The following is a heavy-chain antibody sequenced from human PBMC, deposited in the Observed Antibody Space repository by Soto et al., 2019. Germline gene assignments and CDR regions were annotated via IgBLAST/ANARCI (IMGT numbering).Heavy chain of an antibody. CDR3: ARDRVGTTLQYFDY. V-gene: IGHV3-48*03. CDR2: ISSSGSTI. CDR1: GFTFSSYD. D-gene: IGHD1-26*01. J-gene: IGHJ4*02. Sequence: PGGSLRLSCAASGFTFSSYDMTWVRQAPGKGLEWVSYISSSGSTIKYADSVKGRFTISRDNAKNSLYLQMNSLRADDTAVYYCARDRVGTTLQYFDYWGQGALVTVSS.